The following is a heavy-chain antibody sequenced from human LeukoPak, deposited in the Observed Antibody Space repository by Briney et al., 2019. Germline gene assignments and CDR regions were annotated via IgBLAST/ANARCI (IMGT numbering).Heavy chain of an antibody. J-gene: IGHJ4*02. CDR2: VSWNGAYT. CDR3: ARRKGPYGSGTYYDS. V-gene: IGHV3-20*04. D-gene: IGHD3-10*01. CDR1: GFPFDDYG. Sequence: GGFLRLSCAASGFPFDDYGMSWVRLAPGKGLEWVSGVSWNGAYTEYADSVRGRFTISGDNAKKSLYLQMNSLRVDDTALYYCARRKGPYGSGTYYDSWGQGTLVSVSS.